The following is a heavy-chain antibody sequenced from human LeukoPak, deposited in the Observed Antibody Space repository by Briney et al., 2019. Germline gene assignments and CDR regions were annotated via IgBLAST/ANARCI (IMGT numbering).Heavy chain of an antibody. Sequence: GGSLRLSCAASGFTFSSYAMHWVRQAPGRGLEWVAVISYDGSNKYYADSVKGRFTISRDNSKNTLYLQMNSLRAEDTAVYYCARALQPLFDYWGQGTLVTVSS. D-gene: IGHD4-11*01. J-gene: IGHJ4*02. V-gene: IGHV3-30-3*01. CDR1: GFTFSSYA. CDR3: ARALQPLFDY. CDR2: ISYDGSNK.